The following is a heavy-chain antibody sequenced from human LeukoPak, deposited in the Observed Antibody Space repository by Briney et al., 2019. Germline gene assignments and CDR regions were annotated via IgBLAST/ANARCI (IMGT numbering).Heavy chain of an antibody. CDR3: ARVPATLVVPAAIDY. CDR2: IYYSGST. J-gene: IGHJ4*02. Sequence: TSETLSLTCTVSGGSISSYYWSWIRQHPGKGLEWIGYIYYSGSTYYNPSLKSRVTISVDTSKNQFSLKLSSVTAADTAVYYCARVPATLVVPAAIDYWGQGTLVTVSS. CDR1: GGSISSYY. V-gene: IGHV4-59*06. D-gene: IGHD2-2*01.